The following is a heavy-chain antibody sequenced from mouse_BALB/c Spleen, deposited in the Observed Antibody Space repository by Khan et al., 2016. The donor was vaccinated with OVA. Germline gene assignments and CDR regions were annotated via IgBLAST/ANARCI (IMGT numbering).Heavy chain of an antibody. CDR2: IDPANGNT. Sequence: EVKLEESGAELVKPGASVKLSCTASGFNIKDTYMHWVKQRPEQGLEWIGRIDPANGNTKYDPKFQGKATLTADTSSNTVYLQLSSLTSEDTAVYYCARDYWDVFAYWGQGTLVTVSA. V-gene: IGHV14-3*02. CDR1: GFNIKDTY. J-gene: IGHJ3*01. D-gene: IGHD4-1*01. CDR3: ARDYWDVFAY.